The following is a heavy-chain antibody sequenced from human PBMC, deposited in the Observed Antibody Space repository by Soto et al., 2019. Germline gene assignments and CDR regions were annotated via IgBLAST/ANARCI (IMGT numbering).Heavy chain of an antibody. Sequence: SETMSLTCAVYGGSFSGYYWSWIRQPPGKGLEWIGEINHSGSTNYNPSLKSRVTISVDTSKNQFSLKLSSVTAADTAVYYCARVIAAGPGAASWFDPWGQGTLVTVSS. J-gene: IGHJ5*02. CDR3: ARVIAAGPGAASWFDP. CDR2: INHSGST. D-gene: IGHD6-13*01. CDR1: GGSFSGYY. V-gene: IGHV4-34*01.